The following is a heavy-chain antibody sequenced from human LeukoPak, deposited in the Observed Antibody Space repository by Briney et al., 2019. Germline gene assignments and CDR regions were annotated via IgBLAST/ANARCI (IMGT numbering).Heavy chain of an antibody. J-gene: IGHJ4*02. Sequence: SETLSLTCTVSGGSISSYYWSWIRQPPGKGLEWIGYIYYSGSTNYNPSLKSRVTISVDTSKNQFSLKLSSVTAADTAVYYCARVRWPYDSSGYSDDYWGQGTLVTVSS. V-gene: IGHV4-59*01. CDR1: GGSISSYY. CDR3: ARVRWPYDSSGYSDDY. CDR2: IYYSGST. D-gene: IGHD3-22*01.